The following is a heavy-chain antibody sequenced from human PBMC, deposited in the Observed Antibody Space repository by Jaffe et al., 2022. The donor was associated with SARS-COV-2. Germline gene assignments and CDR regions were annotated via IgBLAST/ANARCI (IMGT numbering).Heavy chain of an antibody. V-gene: IGHV4-34*01. D-gene: IGHD2-15*01. CDR2: INHSGST. J-gene: IGHJ5*02. CDR1: GGSFSGYY. CDR3: APVPGRVSNWFDP. Sequence: QVQLQQWGAGLLKPSETLSLTCAVYGGSFSGYYWSWIRQPPGKGLEWIGEINHSGSTNYNPSLKSRVTISVDTSKNQFSLKLSSVTAADTAVYYCAPVPGRVSNWFDPWGQGTLVTVSS.